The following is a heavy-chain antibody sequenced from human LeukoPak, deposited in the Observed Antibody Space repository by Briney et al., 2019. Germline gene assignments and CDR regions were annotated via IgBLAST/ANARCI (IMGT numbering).Heavy chain of an antibody. J-gene: IGHJ4*02. CDR3: ARLDYDYVWGSYQSDY. D-gene: IGHD3-16*01. Sequence: ASVKVSCKASGYTFTSYYMHWVRQAPGQGLEWMGIINPSGGTANYAQKFQGRVTITADKSTSTAYMELSSLRSDDTAVYYCARLDYDYVWGSYQSDYWGQGTLVTVSS. V-gene: IGHV1-46*01. CDR2: INPSGGTA. CDR1: GYTFTSYY.